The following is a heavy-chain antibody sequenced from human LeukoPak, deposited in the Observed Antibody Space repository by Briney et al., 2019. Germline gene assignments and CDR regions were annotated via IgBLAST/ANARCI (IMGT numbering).Heavy chain of an antibody. J-gene: IGHJ5*02. CDR3: ARRLWFGELLSWFDP. CDR1: GGSFSGYY. Sequence: SETLSLTCAVYGGSFSGYYWSWIRQPPGKGLEWIGEINHSGSTNYNPSLKSRVTISVETSKNQFSLKRSSVTAADTAVYYCARRLWFGELLSWFDPWGQGTLVTVSS. D-gene: IGHD3-10*01. CDR2: INHSGST. V-gene: IGHV4-34*01.